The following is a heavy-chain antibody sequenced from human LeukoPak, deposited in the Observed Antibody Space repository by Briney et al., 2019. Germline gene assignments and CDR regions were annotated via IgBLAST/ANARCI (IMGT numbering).Heavy chain of an antibody. J-gene: IGHJ3*02. CDR3: ARGVRYYYASRNAFDI. V-gene: IGHV3-30*04. CDR2: ISYDGSNK. Sequence: GGSLRLAWAAAGFTFSSYAMHWVRQAPGKGREWVAFISYDGSNKYYADSVKGRFTISIDNSPKTLYLTMNSLRAADTDAYSCARGVRYYYASRNAFDIWGQGTMVTVSS. CDR1: GFTFSSYA. D-gene: IGHD3-10*01.